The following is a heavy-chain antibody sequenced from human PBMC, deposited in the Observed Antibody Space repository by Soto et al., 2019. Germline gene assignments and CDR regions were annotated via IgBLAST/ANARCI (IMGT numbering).Heavy chain of an antibody. D-gene: IGHD2-15*01. Sequence: QVQLVESGGGVVQPGRSLRLSCAASGFTFSSYGMHWVRQAPGKGLEWVAVIRYDGSNKYYADSVKGRFTISRDNSKNTLYLQMNSLRAEDTAVYYCARGRVVVAATYYFDYWGQGTLVTVSS. J-gene: IGHJ4*02. CDR3: ARGRVVVAATYYFDY. CDR2: IRYDGSNK. CDR1: GFTFSSYG. V-gene: IGHV3-33*01.